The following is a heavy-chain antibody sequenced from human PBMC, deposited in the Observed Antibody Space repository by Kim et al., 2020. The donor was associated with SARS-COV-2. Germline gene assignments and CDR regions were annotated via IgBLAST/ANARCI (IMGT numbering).Heavy chain of an antibody. Sequence: YNPSLKRLVTMSVDTAKNQFSLKLSSVTAADTAVYYCAGEYYDSSLFDYWGQGTLVTVSS. J-gene: IGHJ4*02. D-gene: IGHD3-22*01. CDR3: AGEYYDSSLFDY. V-gene: IGHV4-4*07.